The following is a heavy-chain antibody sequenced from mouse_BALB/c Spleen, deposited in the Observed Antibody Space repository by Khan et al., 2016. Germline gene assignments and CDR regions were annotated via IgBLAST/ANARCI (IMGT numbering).Heavy chain of an antibody. CDR2: ISYSGST. J-gene: IGHJ3*01. Sequence: EVQLQESGPGLVKPSQSLSLTCTVTGYSITSDYAWNWIRQFPGNKLEWMGYISYSGSTSYNPSLKSRISITRDTSKNQFFLRLNSVTTEDTATYYCAEELVWFAYWGQGTLFTVSA. CDR3: AEELVWFAY. V-gene: IGHV3-2*02. D-gene: IGHD4-1*01. CDR1: GYSITSDYA.